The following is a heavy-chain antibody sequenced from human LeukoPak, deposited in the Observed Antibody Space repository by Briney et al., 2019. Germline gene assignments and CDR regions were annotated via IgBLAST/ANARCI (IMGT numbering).Heavy chain of an antibody. CDR2: IYYSGST. Sequence: SETLSLTCTVSGGSISSISYYWGWIRQPPGKGGEWIGSIYYSGSTYYNPSLKNRVTIPVDTSKNQSSLTLSSVTAADTAVYYCARLRIAAAEAHWSDPWGQGTLVTVSS. V-gene: IGHV4-39*01. D-gene: IGHD6-13*01. CDR3: ARLRIAAAEAHWSDP. J-gene: IGHJ5*02. CDR1: GGSISSISYY.